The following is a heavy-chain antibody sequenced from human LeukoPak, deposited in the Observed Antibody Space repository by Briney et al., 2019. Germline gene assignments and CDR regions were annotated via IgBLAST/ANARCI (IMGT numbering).Heavy chain of an antibody. CDR2: ISWNSGSI. CDR3: AKDSYSGSTEEHFDY. D-gene: IGHD1-26*01. CDR1: GFTFDDYA. Sequence: GGSLRLSCAASGFTFDDYAMHWVRQAPGKGLEWVSGISWNSGSIGYADSVKGRFTISRDNAKNSLYLQMNSLRAEDTALYYCAKDSYSGSTEEHFDYWGQGTLVTVSS. J-gene: IGHJ4*02. V-gene: IGHV3-9*01.